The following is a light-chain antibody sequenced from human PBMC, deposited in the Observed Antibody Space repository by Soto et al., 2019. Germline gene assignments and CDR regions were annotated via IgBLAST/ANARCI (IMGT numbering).Light chain of an antibody. CDR1: MRDVGAYNL. CDR3: SSYTSNSTLV. CDR2: EVR. Sequence: QSALTQPASVSGSPGQSITISCAGTMRDVGAYNLVSWYQQPPGRAPQLLIYEVRNRPSGISFRFSGSESGNTASLTISGLQAEDESDYYCSSYTSNSTLVFGGGTKLTVL. J-gene: IGLJ2*01. V-gene: IGLV2-14*01.